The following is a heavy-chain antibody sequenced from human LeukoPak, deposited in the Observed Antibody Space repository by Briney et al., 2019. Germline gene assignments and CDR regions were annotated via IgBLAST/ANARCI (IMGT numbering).Heavy chain of an antibody. J-gene: IGHJ6*03. V-gene: IGHV4-59*01. D-gene: IGHD2-2*01. CDR2: IYYSGST. CDR1: GGSISSYY. CDR3: ARTDWDDCSSTSCASSGYYYYYMDV. Sequence: SETLSLTCTVSGGSISSYYWSWIRQPPGKGLEWIGYIYYSGSTNYNPSLKSRVTISVDTSKNQFSLKLSSVTAADTAVYYCARTDWDDCSSTSCASSGYYYYYMDVWGKGTTVTVSS.